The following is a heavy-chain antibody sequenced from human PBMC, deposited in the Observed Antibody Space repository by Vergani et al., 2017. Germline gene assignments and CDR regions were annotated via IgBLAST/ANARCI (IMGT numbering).Heavy chain of an antibody. Sequence: EVQLLQSGGGVIQPGGSVRLSCAASGFTFSACPMTWVRQAPGKGLEWVSAISARYPSTYYADSVKGRFTISRDNAKNSLYLQMNSLRAEDTAVYYCAGEQGSGSYYYYYMDVWGKGTTVTVSS. CDR3: AGEQGSGSYYYYYMDV. CDR2: ISARYPST. D-gene: IGHD3-10*01. CDR1: GFTFSACP. V-gene: IGHV3-23*01. J-gene: IGHJ6*03.